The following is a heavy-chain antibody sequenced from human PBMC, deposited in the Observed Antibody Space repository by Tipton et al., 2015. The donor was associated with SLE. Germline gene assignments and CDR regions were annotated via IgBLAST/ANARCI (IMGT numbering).Heavy chain of an antibody. CDR1: GYTFTSYA. J-gene: IGHJ3*02. D-gene: IGHD4-17*01. CDR2: INAGNGNT. Sequence: QVQLVQSGPEVKKPGASVKVSCKASGYTFTSYAMHWVRQAPGQRLEWIGWINAGNGNTKYSQKFQGRVTITRDTSASTAYMELSSRISKDTAVYYCARVTYGEGAFDIWGQGTMVTVSS. CDR3: ARVTYGEGAFDI. V-gene: IGHV1-3*01.